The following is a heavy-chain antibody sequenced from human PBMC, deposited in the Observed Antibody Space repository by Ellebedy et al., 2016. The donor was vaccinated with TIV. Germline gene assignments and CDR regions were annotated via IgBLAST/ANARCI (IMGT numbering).Heavy chain of an antibody. CDR3: TRGLREWDLRSGVVPGNGFDP. D-gene: IGHD1-26*01. Sequence: GESLKISCAASGFTFSSYWMSWVRQAPGKGLEWVANIKQDGSEKYYVDSVKGRFTISRDNAKNSLHLQMNSLRAEDTAVYYCTRGLREWDLRSGVVPGNGFDPWGQGTLVTVSS. V-gene: IGHV3-7*01. CDR2: IKQDGSEK. J-gene: IGHJ5*02. CDR1: GFTFSSYW.